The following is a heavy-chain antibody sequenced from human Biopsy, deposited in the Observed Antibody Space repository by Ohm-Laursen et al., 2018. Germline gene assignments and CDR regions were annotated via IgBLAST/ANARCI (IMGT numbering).Heavy chain of an antibody. CDR3: ARFPLGAYDDSGSYRAVEHWYFDL. V-gene: IGHV1-69*06. CDR1: GGTFTNHP. D-gene: IGHD3-22*01. Sequence: SGKVSCKASGGTFTNHPVGWVRHTPGLALEWFGSSIPHFNTGRYAFNFQGRVTLTADKSTTTAYMDLSSLRSEDTAIYYCARFPLGAYDDSGSYRAVEHWYFDLWGRGTLVTVPS. J-gene: IGHJ2*01. CDR2: SIPHFNTG.